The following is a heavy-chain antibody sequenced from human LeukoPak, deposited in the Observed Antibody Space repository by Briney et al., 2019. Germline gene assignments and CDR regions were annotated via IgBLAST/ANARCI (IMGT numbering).Heavy chain of an antibody. Sequence: ASVKVSCKASGGTLSSYAISWVRQAPGQGLEWMGGIIPIFGTANYAQKFQGRVTITADESTSTAYMELSSLRSEDTAVYYCASRHYDYVWGSYRTFDYWGQGTLVTVSS. CDR3: ASRHYDYVWGSYRTFDY. CDR1: GGTLSSYA. D-gene: IGHD3-16*02. J-gene: IGHJ4*02. CDR2: IIPIFGTA. V-gene: IGHV1-69*01.